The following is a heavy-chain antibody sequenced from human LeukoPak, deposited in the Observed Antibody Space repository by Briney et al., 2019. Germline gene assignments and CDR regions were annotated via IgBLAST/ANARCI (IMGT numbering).Heavy chain of an antibody. Sequence: KPSETLSLTCTVSGGSISSGSYYWSWIRQPAGKGLEWIGRIYTSGSTNYNPSLKSRVTISVDTSKNQFLLKLSSVTAADTAVYYCASAKLGYCSSTSCYAADYWGQGTLVTVSP. CDR2: IYTSGST. CDR3: ASAKLGYCSSTSCYAADY. CDR1: GGSISSGSYY. J-gene: IGHJ4*02. V-gene: IGHV4-61*02. D-gene: IGHD2-2*01.